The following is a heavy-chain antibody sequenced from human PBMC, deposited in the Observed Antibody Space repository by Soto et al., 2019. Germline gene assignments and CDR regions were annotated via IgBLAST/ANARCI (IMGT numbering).Heavy chain of an antibody. CDR2: IRSKAYGGTT. V-gene: IGHV3-49*03. D-gene: IGHD3-9*01. J-gene: IGHJ6*03. Sequence: GGSLRLSCTASGFTFGDYAMSWFRQAPGKGLEWVGFIRSKAYGGTTEYAASVKGRFTISRDDSKSIAYLQMNSLKTEDTAVYYCTRDPNSVLRYFDWLSGNYYYMDVWGKGTTVTVSS. CDR1: GFTFGDYA. CDR3: TRDPNSVLRYFDWLSGNYYYMDV.